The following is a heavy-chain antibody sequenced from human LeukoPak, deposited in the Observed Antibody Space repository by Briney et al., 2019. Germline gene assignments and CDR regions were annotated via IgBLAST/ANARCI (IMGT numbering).Heavy chain of an antibody. CDR3: ARSSGTGTFSY. CDR1: GDSISRSTYY. V-gene: IGHV4-39*02. J-gene: IGHJ4*02. Sequence: PSETLSLTCTVSGDSISRSTYYWAWIRQPPGKGLEWIGSVYYGRSPYFNPSLEGRATISVDTSKNHFSLKMSSVTAADTAVCYCARSSGTGTFSYWGQGTLVTVSS. CDR2: VYYGRSP. D-gene: IGHD6-25*01.